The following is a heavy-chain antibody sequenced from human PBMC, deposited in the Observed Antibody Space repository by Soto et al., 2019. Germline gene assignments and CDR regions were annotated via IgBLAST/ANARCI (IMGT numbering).Heavy chain of an antibody. Sequence: EVQLVESGGGLVQPGRSLRLSCAASGFTFDDYAMHWVRQAPGKGLEWVSGISWNSGSIGYADSVKGRFTISRDNAKNSLYLPMNSLRPEDTALYYCAKDGATKGWPFDYWGQGTLVTVSS. CDR2: ISWNSGSI. D-gene: IGHD1-26*01. J-gene: IGHJ4*02. CDR3: AKDGATKGWPFDY. CDR1: GFTFDDYA. V-gene: IGHV3-9*01.